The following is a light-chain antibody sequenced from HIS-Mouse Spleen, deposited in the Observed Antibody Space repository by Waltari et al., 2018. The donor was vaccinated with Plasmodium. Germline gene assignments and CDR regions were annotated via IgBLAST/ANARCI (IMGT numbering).Light chain of an antibody. V-gene: IGKV1-5*03. CDR1: QSISSW. J-gene: IGKJ1*01. CDR3: QQYNSYSWT. CDR2: KAS. Sequence: DIQMTQSPSTLSASVGDRVTITCRASQSISSWLAWYQHKPGKAPKLLSYKASSLESGGPSRFSGSGSGTEFTLTISSLQPDDFATYYCQQYNSYSWTFGQGTKVEIK.